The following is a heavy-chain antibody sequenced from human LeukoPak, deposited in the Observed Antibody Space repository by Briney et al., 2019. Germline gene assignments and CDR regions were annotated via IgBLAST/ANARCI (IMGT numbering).Heavy chain of an antibody. V-gene: IGHV3-7*01. CDR3: TRENWYIDY. CDR1: GFTFINYW. J-gene: IGHJ4*02. Sequence: PGGSLRLSCAASGFTFINYWMSWVRQAPGKGLEWVANIKQDGSEEYYVDSVKDRFTISRDNAKNSLYLQMNSLRAEDAAVYYCTRENWYIDYWGQGNLVTVSS. CDR2: IKQDGSEE.